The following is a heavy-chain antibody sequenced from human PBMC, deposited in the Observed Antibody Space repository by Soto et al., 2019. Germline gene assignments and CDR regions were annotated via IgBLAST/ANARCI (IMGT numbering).Heavy chain of an antibody. J-gene: IGHJ3*02. CDR2: IYYSGST. Sequence: SDTLSLTCTVSGGSISSYYWSWIRQPPGKGLEWIGYIYYSGSTNYNPSLKSRVTISVDTSKNQFSLKLSSVTAADTAVYYCARDRSGRNAFDIWGQGTMVTVSS. V-gene: IGHV4-59*01. CDR1: GGSISSYY. D-gene: IGHD1-26*01. CDR3: ARDRSGRNAFDI.